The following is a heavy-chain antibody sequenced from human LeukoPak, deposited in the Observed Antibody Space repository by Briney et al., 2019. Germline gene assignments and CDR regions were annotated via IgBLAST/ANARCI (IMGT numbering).Heavy chain of an antibody. V-gene: IGHV3-23*01. CDR1: EFTFSSYA. CDR3: AKDTVVILTAPFDS. CDR2: ISGSGTNT. J-gene: IGHJ4*02. D-gene: IGHD2-21*01. Sequence: GGSLRLSCAASEFTFSSYAMTWVRQAPGKGLEWVSAISGSGTNTYYSGSVRGRFTISRDNSNNRLYLQMNSVRAEDTAMYFCAKDTVVILTAPFDSWGQGTLVTVSS.